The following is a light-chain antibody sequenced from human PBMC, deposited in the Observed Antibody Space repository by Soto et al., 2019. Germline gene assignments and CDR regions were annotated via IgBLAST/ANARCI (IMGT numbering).Light chain of an antibody. CDR3: SSYTTTSTVV. J-gene: IGLJ2*01. CDR1: SSDIGVYNY. V-gene: IGLV2-14*01. CDR2: DVS. Sequence: LTQPASVSGSPGQSITISCTGTSSDIGVYNYVSWYQQHPGKAPKLMIYDVSNRPSGVSNRFSGSKSGNTASLTISGLQAEDEADYYCSSYTTTSTVVFGGGTQLTVL.